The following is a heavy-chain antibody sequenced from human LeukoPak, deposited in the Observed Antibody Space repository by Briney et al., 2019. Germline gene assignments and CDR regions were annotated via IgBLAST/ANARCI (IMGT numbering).Heavy chain of an antibody. J-gene: IGHJ4*02. CDR3: TRKGSQWDFLVDY. CDR1: GFTFSSHG. CDR2: ISPSGGIT. D-gene: IGHD2/OR15-2a*01. V-gene: IGHV3-23*01. Sequence: SGGSLRLSCAASGFTFSSHGMNWVRQAPGKGLEWVSGISPSGGITYYTDSVKGRFTISRDNSKNTVSLQMDSLTAEDTAVYYCTRKGSQWDFLVDYWGQGTRVAVSP.